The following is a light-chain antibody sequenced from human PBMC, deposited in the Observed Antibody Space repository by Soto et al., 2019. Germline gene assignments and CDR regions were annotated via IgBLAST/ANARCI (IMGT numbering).Light chain of an antibody. J-gene: IGKJ1*01. Sequence: ETVLTQSPGTLSLSPGDRSTLSCMSSQSVSSSYLAWYQQKPGQAPRLLIYDASRRATGIPDRFSGSGSGTDFTLTISRLEPEDFAVYYCQQYGSTPRTFGQGTKVDI. V-gene: IGKV3-20*01. CDR3: QQYGSTPRT. CDR2: DAS. CDR1: QSVSSSY.